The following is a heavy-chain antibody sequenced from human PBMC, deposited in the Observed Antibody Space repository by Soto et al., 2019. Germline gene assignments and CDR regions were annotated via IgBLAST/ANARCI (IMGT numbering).Heavy chain of an antibody. CDR3: ARGRITGEGSLVGVGNWFDP. Sequence: SETLSLTCAVYGGSFSGYYWSWIRQPPGKGLEWIGEINHSGSTNYNPSLKSRVTISVDTSKNQFSLKLSSVTAADTAVYYCARGRITGEGSLVGVGNWFDPWGQGTMVTVSS. D-gene: IGHD2-15*01. V-gene: IGHV4-34*01. CDR2: INHSGST. CDR1: GGSFSGYY. J-gene: IGHJ5*02.